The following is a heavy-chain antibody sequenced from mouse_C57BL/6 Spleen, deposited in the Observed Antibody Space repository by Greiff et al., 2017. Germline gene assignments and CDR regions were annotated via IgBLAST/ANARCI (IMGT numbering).Heavy chain of an antibody. D-gene: IGHD1-1*01. CDR3: ARHETVVGRGWYFDV. CDR2: FYPGSGSI. J-gene: IGHJ1*03. V-gene: IGHV1-62-2*01. CDR1: GYTFTEYT. Sequence: QVQLQQPGAELVKPGASVKLSCKASGYTFTEYTLHWVKQRSGQGREWIGWFYPGSGSIKYNEKFKDKATVTADKSSSTGYMELSRLTSEDSAVYFSARHETVVGRGWYFDVWGTGTTVTVYS.